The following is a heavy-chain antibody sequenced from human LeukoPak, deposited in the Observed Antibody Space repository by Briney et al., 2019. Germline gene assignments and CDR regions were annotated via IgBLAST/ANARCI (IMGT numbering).Heavy chain of an antibody. V-gene: IGHV1-2*02. D-gene: IGHD5-24*01. J-gene: IGHJ4*02. CDR3: ARVVEMATTTYFDY. CDR2: INPNSGGT. CDR1: GCTFTGYY. Sequence: ASVKVSCKASGCTFTGYYMHWVRQAPGQGLEWMGWINPNSGGTNYAQKFQGRVTMTRDTSISTAYMELSRLRSDDTAVYYCARVVEMATTTYFDYWGQGTLVTVSS.